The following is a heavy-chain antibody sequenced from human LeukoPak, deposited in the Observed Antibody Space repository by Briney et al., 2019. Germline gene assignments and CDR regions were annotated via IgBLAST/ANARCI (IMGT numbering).Heavy chain of an antibody. Sequence: GGSLRLSCVASGLSFINYAMTWVRQAPGKGLEWVSSINSGSAGSTSYADSVKGRFTISRDNSKNTLYLQMNSLRAEDTAVYYCAKPYDFWSGYYTAGYWGQGTLVTVSS. CDR2: INSGSAGST. D-gene: IGHD3-3*01. J-gene: IGHJ4*02. CDR3: AKPYDFWSGYYTAGY. V-gene: IGHV3-23*01. CDR1: GLSFINYA.